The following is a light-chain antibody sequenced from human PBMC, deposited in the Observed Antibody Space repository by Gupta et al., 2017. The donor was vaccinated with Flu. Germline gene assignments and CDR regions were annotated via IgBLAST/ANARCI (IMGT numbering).Light chain of an antibody. Sequence: DIQMTQSPSSLSASVGDRVTITCQASQDISNYLNCYQQKPGKAPKLLIYDASNLETGVPSRFSGSGSGTDFTFTISSLQPEDIATYYCQQYDNLHLTFGGGTKVEIK. V-gene: IGKV1-33*01. CDR2: DAS. J-gene: IGKJ4*01. CDR1: QDISNY. CDR3: QQYDNLHLT.